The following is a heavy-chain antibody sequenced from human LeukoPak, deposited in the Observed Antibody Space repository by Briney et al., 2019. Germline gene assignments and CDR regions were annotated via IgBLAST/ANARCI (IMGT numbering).Heavy chain of an antibody. V-gene: IGHV3-30*18. CDR1: GFTVSSNY. D-gene: IGHD3-10*01. Sequence: GGSLRLSCAASGFTVSSNYMSWVRQSPGKGLEWLAIISFDGAYRYYADSVKGRFTISRDISKNTFYLQMSSLTADDAALYYCAKDQQGGAGSGRFDYWGQGTLVTVSS. CDR2: ISFDGAYR. J-gene: IGHJ4*02. CDR3: AKDQQGGAGSGRFDY.